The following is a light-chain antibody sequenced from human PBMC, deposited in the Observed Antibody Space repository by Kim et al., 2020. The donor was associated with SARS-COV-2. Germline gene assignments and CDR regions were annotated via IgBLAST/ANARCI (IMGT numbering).Light chain of an antibody. CDR1: SLRSYY. J-gene: IGLJ2*01. Sequence: SSELTQDPAVSVALGQTVRITYQGDSLRSYYATWYQQKPRQAPVLVIYGRNNRPSGIPDRFSGSTSGNTASLTISGAQAEDEADFYCQSRDSGGKVIFGGGTQLTVL. V-gene: IGLV3-19*01. CDR2: GRN. CDR3: QSRDSGGKVI.